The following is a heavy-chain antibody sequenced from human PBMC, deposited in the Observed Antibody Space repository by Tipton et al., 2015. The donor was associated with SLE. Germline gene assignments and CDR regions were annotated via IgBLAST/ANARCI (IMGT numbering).Heavy chain of an antibody. CDR2: IWSDGSNK. J-gene: IGHJ4*02. Sequence: SLRLSCAASGFTFSHFDMHWVRQAPGKGLEWVGVIWSDGSNKFYGDSVKGRFTISRDNSKNTLYLQMNSLRVEDTAVYYCASTTTMTNYIDYWGQGTLVTVSS. CDR3: ASTTTMTNYIDY. V-gene: IGHV3-33*01. CDR1: GFTFSHFD. D-gene: IGHD4-17*01.